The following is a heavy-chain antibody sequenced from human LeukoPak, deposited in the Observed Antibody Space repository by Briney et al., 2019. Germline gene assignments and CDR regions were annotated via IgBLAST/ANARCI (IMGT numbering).Heavy chain of an antibody. Sequence: GGSLRLSCAASGFTFSSYGMHWVRQAPGKGLEWVAVIWYDGSNKYYADSVKGRFTISRDNSKNTLYLQMNSLRAEDTAVYYCARDGGKVYQPNAFDIWGQGTMVTVSS. CDR2: IWYDGSNK. D-gene: IGHD2-2*01. V-gene: IGHV3-33*01. CDR1: GFTFSSYG. J-gene: IGHJ3*02. CDR3: ARDGGKVYQPNAFDI.